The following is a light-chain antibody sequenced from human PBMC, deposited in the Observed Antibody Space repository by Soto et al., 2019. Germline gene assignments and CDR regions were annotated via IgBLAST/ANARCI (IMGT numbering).Light chain of an antibody. J-gene: IGLJ1*01. CDR1: SSDGGGYNY. Sequence: QSALTQPASVSGAPGQSITISCTGTSSDGGGYNYVSWYQQHPGKAPKLMIYEVSNRPSGVSNRFSGSKSGNTASLPISGLQDEDEADYYCRSYTSSSTRDFGTGTKLTVL. CDR3: RSYTSSSTRD. CDR2: EVS. V-gene: IGLV2-14*01.